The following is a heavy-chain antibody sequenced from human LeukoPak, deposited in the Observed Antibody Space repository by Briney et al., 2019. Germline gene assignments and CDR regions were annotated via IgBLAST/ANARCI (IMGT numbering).Heavy chain of an antibody. CDR3: ARGRYGWLPFDY. Sequence: PSETLSLTCTVSGGSISSYYWSWIRRPPGKGLEWIGYIYYSGSTNYNPSLKSRVTISVDTSKNQFTLNLSSVTAADTAVYYCARGRYGWLPFDYWGQGTLVTVSS. CDR1: GGSISSYY. D-gene: IGHD3-16*01. V-gene: IGHV4-59*01. J-gene: IGHJ4*02. CDR2: IYYSGST.